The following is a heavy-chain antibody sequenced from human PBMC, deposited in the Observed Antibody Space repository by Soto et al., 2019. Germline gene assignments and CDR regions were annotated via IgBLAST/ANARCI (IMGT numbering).Heavy chain of an antibody. V-gene: IGHV1-8*01. CDR2: TNPNSGNT. J-gene: IGHJ5*02. CDR3: ARYSSSWNWFDP. CDR1: GYTFTSYD. Sequence: ASVKVSCKASGYTFTSYDINWVRQATGQGLEWMGWTNPNSGNTGYAQKFQGRVTMTRNTSISTAYMELSSLRSEDTAVYYCARYSSSWNWFDPWGQGTLVTVSS. D-gene: IGHD6-13*01.